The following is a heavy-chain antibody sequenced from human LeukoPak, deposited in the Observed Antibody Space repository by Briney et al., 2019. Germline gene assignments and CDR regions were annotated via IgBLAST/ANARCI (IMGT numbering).Heavy chain of an antibody. CDR2: LYHSGST. Sequence: PPETVSLTCTVSGGSISSCSYYWGWPPPPPGEGRVWFGSLYHSGSTYYNPSHKSRITISVDTSKTQFSLKLSSVAAADTAVYYCARAPKNSSSSSYYYYYMDVWGKGTTVTVSS. CDR1: GGSISSCSYY. J-gene: IGHJ6*03. D-gene: IGHD6-6*01. V-gene: IGHV4-39*07. CDR3: ARAPKNSSSSSYYYYYMDV.